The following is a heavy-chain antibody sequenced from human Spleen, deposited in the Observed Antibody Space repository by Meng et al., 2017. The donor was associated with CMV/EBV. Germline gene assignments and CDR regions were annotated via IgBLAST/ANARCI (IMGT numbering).Heavy chain of an antibody. J-gene: IGHJ5*02. Sequence: LSLTCAASGFTFSSTWMGWVRQGPGKGLEWVANIKPDGSENWSTDSVKGRFTISRDNAKNSLFLQMNSLRADDTAVYFCARVGCSSTSCYSAWFDPWGQGTLVTVSS. D-gene: IGHD2-2*02. CDR2: IKPDGSEN. CDR1: GFTFSSTW. CDR3: ARVGCSSTSCYSAWFDP. V-gene: IGHV3-7*01.